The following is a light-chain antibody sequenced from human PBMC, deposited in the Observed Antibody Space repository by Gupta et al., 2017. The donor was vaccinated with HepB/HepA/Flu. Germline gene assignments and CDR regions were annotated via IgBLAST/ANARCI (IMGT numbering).Light chain of an antibody. Sequence: EIVLTQSPGTLSLSPGERATLSCRASQSVSSSYLAWYQQKPGQAPRLLIYDASSRATGIPDRFSGSGYGTDFTLTISRLEPEDFAVYYCQQYVSSPVTFGQGTRLEIE. J-gene: IGKJ5*01. CDR3: QQYVSSPVT. CDR1: QSVSSSY. V-gene: IGKV3-20*01. CDR2: DAS.